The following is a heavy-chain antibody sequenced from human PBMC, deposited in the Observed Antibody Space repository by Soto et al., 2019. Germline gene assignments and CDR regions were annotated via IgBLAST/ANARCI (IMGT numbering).Heavy chain of an antibody. CDR1: GASVNSNSYY. V-gene: IGHV4-31*11. Sequence: QVQLQESGPGLVKPSETLSLTCAVSGASVNSNSYYWTWLRQPPGKGLEWIGSISDSGSTSYNPSLKSRLTISVDTSKNQFSLNLRSVTAADTAVYYCARRDRSGFSYWLDTWGQGTLVTVSS. J-gene: IGHJ5*02. D-gene: IGHD3-22*01. CDR2: ISDSGST. CDR3: ARRDRSGFSYWLDT.